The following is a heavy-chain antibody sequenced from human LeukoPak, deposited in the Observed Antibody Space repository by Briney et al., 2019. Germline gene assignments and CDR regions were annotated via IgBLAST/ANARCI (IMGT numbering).Heavy chain of an antibody. J-gene: IGHJ4*02. Sequence: SETLSLTCTVSGGSISNYYWSWIRQPAGKGLEWIGRISASGNTNYNPSLKSRVTMSVDTSMNLFALKLSSVTAADTAVYYCARQGVATAIDYWGQGTLVTASS. D-gene: IGHD2-21*02. CDR1: GGSISNYY. V-gene: IGHV4-4*07. CDR2: ISASGNT. CDR3: ARQGVATAIDY.